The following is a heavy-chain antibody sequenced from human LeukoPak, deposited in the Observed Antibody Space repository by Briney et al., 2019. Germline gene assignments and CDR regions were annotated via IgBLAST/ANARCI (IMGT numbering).Heavy chain of an antibody. CDR2: INPSGGST. D-gene: IGHD3-9*01. V-gene: IGHV1-46*01. CDR3: ARGHYDILTGYSFDN. J-gene: IGHJ4*02. CDR1: GYTFTSYY. Sequence: GASVKVSCKASGYTFTSYYMHWVRQAPGQGLEWMGIINPSGGSTSYAQKFQGRVTMTRNTSISTAYMELSSLRSEDTAVYYCARGHYDILTGYSFDNWGQGTLVTVSS.